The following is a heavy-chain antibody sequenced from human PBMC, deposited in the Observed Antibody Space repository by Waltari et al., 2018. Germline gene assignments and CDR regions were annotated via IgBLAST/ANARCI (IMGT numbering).Heavy chain of an antibody. D-gene: IGHD2-2*01. J-gene: IGHJ6*02. Sequence: EVQMVESGGDLVQPGRPLRLSGTGSGFTFGDFSVSWARQAPGKGLEWLGFIRSKAYYGTTEYAASVKGRFTISRDDFKSTAYLQMNSLKTEDTAVYFCSRENPTYAYGMDVWGQGTTVTVSS. CDR1: GFTFGDFS. CDR2: IRSKAYYGTT. CDR3: SRENPTYAYGMDV. V-gene: IGHV3-49*04.